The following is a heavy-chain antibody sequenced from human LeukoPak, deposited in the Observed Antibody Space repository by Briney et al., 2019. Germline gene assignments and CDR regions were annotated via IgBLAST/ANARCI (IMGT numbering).Heavy chain of an antibody. CDR1: GFTFSSYE. Sequence: GGSLRLSCAASGFTFSSYEMNWVRQAPGKGLGWVSYISRSGSTIYYADSVKGRFTISRDNAKNSLYLQMNSLRAEDTAVYYCARVYGYCSSTSCYDHYYYYMDVWGKGTTVTVSS. CDR2: ISRSGSTI. J-gene: IGHJ6*03. CDR3: ARVYGYCSSTSCYDHYYYYMDV. D-gene: IGHD2-2*03. V-gene: IGHV3-48*03.